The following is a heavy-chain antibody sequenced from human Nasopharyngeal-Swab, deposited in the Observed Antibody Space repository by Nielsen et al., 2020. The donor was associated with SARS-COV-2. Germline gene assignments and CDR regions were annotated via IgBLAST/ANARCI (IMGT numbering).Heavy chain of an antibody. D-gene: IGHD5-18*01. Sequence: WIRQPPGKGLEWIGSVDHSGSTDYNPSLKSRVTISLDTSKKQFSLKLNSVSAADTAVYYCARAVYGGYIYGSYSDYWGQGTLVTVSS. V-gene: IGHV4-39*07. CDR3: ARAVYGGYIYGSYSDY. CDR2: VDHSGST. J-gene: IGHJ4*02.